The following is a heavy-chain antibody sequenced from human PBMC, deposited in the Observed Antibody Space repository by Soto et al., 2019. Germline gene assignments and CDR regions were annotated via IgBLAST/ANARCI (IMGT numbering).Heavy chain of an antibody. V-gene: IGHV3-23*01. CDR3: TKSYRDIVATPAYNWFDP. CDR2: IIGSGNT. D-gene: IGHD5-12*01. CDR1: VFTFSNYA. J-gene: IGHJ5*02. Sequence: EVQLLESGGGLVQPGGSLRLACVASVFTFSNYAMSCVRQAPGKGLEWVSGIIGSGNTYHAASVQGRFTRSRDNAYNSLYLRMSSGRAEDAAVYFCTKSYRDIVATPAYNWFDPWVQGTLVTVSS.